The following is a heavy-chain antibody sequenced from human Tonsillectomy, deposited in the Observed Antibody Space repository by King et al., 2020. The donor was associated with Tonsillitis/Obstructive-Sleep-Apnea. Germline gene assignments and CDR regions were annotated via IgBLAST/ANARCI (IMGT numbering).Heavy chain of an antibody. CDR3: AKDSDSLISGWYLHAFVI. D-gene: IGHD6-19*01. V-gene: IGHV3-9*01. CDR1: GITLDDYA. Sequence: QLVQSGGGLVQPGRYLRLSCAVSGITLDDYAMHWVRQAPGKGLEWVSSISWNSGTIGYADSVKGRFTISRDNAKNSLYLQMNSLRVEDTALYYCAKDSDSLISGWYLHAFVILGQRTMFTVSS. CDR2: ISWNSGTI. J-gene: IGHJ3*02.